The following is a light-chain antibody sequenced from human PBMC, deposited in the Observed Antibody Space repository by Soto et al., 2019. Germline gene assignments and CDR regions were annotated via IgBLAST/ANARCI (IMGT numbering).Light chain of an antibody. CDR3: QSYDSSLSGSV. CDR1: SSNIGAVYD. Sequence: QLVLTQPPSVSGAPGQRVTISCTGSSSNIGAVYDVHWYQQLPGTAPKLLIYANSNRPSGVPDRFSGSKSGTSASLAITGLQAEDEADYYCQSYDSSLSGSVFGGGTKLTVL. CDR2: ANS. J-gene: IGLJ2*01. V-gene: IGLV1-40*01.